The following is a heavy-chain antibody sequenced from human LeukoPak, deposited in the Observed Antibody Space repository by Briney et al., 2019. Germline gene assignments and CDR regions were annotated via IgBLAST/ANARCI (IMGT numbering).Heavy chain of an antibody. V-gene: IGHV3-30*02. CDR1: GFTFSSYG. J-gene: IGHJ4*02. D-gene: IGHD6-6*01. CDR2: IRYDGSNK. CDR3: ARIECSSFFGEGSSFDY. Sequence: GGSLRLSCAASGFTFSSYGMHWVRQAPGKGLEWVAFIRYDGSNKYYADSVKGRFTISRDNSKNTLYLQMNSLRAEDTAVYNCARIECSSFFGEGSSFDYWGQGTLVTVSS.